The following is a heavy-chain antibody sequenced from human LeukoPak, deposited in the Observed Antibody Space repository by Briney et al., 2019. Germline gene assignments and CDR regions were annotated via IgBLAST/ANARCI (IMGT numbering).Heavy chain of an antibody. CDR2: INHRGST. V-gene: IGHV4-34*01. Sequence: PSETLSLTCAVYGGSFSGYFWTYVRQPPGKGLEWIGEINHRGSTYYNPSLKSRVTISVDTSKNEFSLRLSSVTAADTAVYYCARGSVYYGDSSVYFDYWGQGTLVTVSS. J-gene: IGHJ4*02. CDR3: ARGSVYYGDSSVYFDY. D-gene: IGHD3-22*01. CDR1: GGSFSGYF.